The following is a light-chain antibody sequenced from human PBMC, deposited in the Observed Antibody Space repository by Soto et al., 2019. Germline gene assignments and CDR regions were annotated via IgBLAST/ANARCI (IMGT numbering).Light chain of an antibody. V-gene: IGKV1-5*03. Sequence: DIQMTQSPSTLSASVGDRVTITCRVSQSISSWLAWYQQKPGKAPKLLIYKASSLESGVPSRFSGSGSGTDFTLTISSLQPDDFATYSCQQYNSYPYTFGQGTKLEIK. CDR2: KAS. CDR1: QSISSW. J-gene: IGKJ2*01. CDR3: QQYNSYPYT.